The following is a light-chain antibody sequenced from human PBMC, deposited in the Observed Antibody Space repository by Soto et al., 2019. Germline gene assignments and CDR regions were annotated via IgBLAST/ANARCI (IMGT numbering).Light chain of an antibody. J-gene: IGLJ3*02. CDR1: SDDVGTYNY. CDR3: CSYAGSYSWL. Sequence: QSVLTQPRSVSGSPGQSVTISCTGTSDDVGTYNYVSWYQLHPGKAPKLLIYDVTKRPSGVPDHFSGYKSGNTASLTISGLQADHEADYYCCSYAGSYSWLFGGGTKLTV. V-gene: IGLV2-11*01. CDR2: DVT.